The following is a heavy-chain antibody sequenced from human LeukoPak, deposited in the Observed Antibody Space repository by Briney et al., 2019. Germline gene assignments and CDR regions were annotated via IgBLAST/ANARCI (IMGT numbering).Heavy chain of an antibody. CDR3: ARGRKPRGAARGYYFDY. J-gene: IGHJ4*01. CDR1: GGSFSGCY. D-gene: IGHD6-6*01. Sequence: SETLSLTCAVYGGSFSGCYWSWIRQPPGKGLEWIGEINHSGSTNYNPSLKSRVTISVDTSKNQFSLKLSSVTAADTAVYYCARGRKPRGAARGYYFDYWGQGTLVTVSS. V-gene: IGHV4-34*01. CDR2: INHSGST.